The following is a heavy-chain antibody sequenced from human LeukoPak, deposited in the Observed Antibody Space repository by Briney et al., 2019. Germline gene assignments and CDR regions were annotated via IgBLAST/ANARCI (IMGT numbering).Heavy chain of an antibody. CDR1: GYIFTNYG. V-gene: IGHV1-18*01. CDR3: ARVRNYDILTGYRTFYGMDV. J-gene: IGHJ6*02. D-gene: IGHD3-9*01. Sequence: ASVKVSCKTSGYIFTNYGISWVRQAPGQGLEWMGWISAYNGNTNYAQKLQGRITMTTDTSTSTAYMELRSLRSDDTAVYYCARVRNYDILTGYRTFYGMDVWGQGTTVTVSS. CDR2: ISAYNGNT.